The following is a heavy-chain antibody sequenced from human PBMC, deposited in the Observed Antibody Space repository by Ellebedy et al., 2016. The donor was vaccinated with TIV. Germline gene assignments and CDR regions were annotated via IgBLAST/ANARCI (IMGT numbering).Heavy chain of an antibody. CDR1: GFTFSSYA. CDR3: TTDGGIAVADHYFDY. V-gene: IGHV3-23*01. J-gene: IGHJ4*02. Sequence: GGSLRLSXAASGFTFSSYAMSWVRQAPGKGLEWVSAISGSGGSTYYADSVKGRFTISRDNSKNTLYLQMNSLKTEDTAVYYCTTDGGIAVADHYFDYWGQGTLVTVSS. D-gene: IGHD6-19*01. CDR2: ISGSGGST.